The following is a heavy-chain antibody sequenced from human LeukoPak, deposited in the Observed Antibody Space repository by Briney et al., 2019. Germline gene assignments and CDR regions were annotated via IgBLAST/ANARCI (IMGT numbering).Heavy chain of an antibody. Sequence: SETLSLTCTVSGGSVTDYYWSWIRQPPGKGLDWIGYISYSGSTTYIPSLESRVTISVDPSKNQFSLKLSSVTAADTAMYYCARVMTGTVDFWGQGTLVTVSS. J-gene: IGHJ4*02. D-gene: IGHD1-14*01. V-gene: IGHV4-59*02. CDR2: ISYSGST. CDR1: GGSVTDYY. CDR3: ARVMTGTVDF.